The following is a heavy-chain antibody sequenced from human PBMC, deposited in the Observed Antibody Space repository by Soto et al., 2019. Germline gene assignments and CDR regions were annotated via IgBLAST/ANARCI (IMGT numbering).Heavy chain of an antibody. D-gene: IGHD3-3*01. Sequence: PGGSLRLCCAAAGVTVTRYWMSWVRQAPGKGLEWVANIKQDGSEKYYVDSVKGRFTISRDNAKNSLYLQMNSLRAEDTAVYYCARDSIPTPREYYDFWSGPYYFDYWGQGT. CDR2: IKQDGSEK. CDR1: GVTVTRYW. J-gene: IGHJ4*02. V-gene: IGHV3-7*01. CDR3: ARDSIPTPREYYDFWSGPYYFDY.